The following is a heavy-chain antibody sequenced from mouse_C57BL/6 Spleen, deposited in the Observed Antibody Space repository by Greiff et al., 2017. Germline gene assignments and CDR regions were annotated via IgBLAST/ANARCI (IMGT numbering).Heavy chain of an antibody. CDR2: INPNNGGT. J-gene: IGHJ3*01. V-gene: IGHV1-26*01. Sequence: EVQLQQSGPELVKPGASVKISCKASGYTFTDYYMNWVKQSHGKSLEWIGEINPNNGGTSYNQKFKGKSTLTVDKSSSTTYMELRSLTSEDSAVYNCARYGSSYGGFAYRGKGTLVTVSA. CDR3: ARYGSSYGGFAY. CDR1: GYTFTDYY. D-gene: IGHD1-1*01.